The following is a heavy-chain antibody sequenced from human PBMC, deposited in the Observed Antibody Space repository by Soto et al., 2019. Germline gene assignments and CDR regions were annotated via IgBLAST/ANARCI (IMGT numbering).Heavy chain of an antibody. V-gene: IGHV3-21*01. CDR2: ISSSSSYI. D-gene: IGHD2-2*01. CDR3: ASDRIPAAEFDY. CDR1: GFTFSSYS. Sequence: EVQLVESGGGLVKPGGSLRLSCAASGFTFSSYSMNWVRQAPGKGLEWVSSISSSSSYIYYADSVKGRFTISRDNAKNSLYLQMNSLRAEDTAVYYCASDRIPAAEFDYWGQVTLVTVSS. J-gene: IGHJ4*02.